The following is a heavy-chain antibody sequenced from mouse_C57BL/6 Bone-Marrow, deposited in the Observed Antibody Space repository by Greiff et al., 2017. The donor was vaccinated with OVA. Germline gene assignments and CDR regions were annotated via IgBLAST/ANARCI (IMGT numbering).Heavy chain of an antibody. V-gene: IGHV1-81*01. CDR1: GYTFTSYG. Sequence: QVQLQQSGAELARPGASVKLSCKASGYTFTSYGISWVKQRTGQGLEWIGEIYPRSGNTYYNEKFKGKATLTADKSSSTAYMELRSLTSEDSAVYFCAREGTTVVNWYFDVWGTGTTVTVSS. CDR3: AREGTTVVNWYFDV. D-gene: IGHD1-1*01. CDR2: IYPRSGNT. J-gene: IGHJ1*03.